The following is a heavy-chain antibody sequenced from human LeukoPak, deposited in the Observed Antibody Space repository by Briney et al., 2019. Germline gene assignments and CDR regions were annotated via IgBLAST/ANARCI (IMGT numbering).Heavy chain of an antibody. J-gene: IGHJ4*02. CDR1: GFTFSNYD. V-gene: IGHV3-48*03. CDR2: ISKSGTTI. CDR3: AREDASGSYWVY. D-gene: IGHD3-10*01. Sequence: GGSLRLSCAVSGFTFSNYDMNWVRQAPGKGLEWVSYISKSGTTIYYGDSVKGRFTISRDNAKNSLYLQRNSLRAEDTAVYYCAREDASGSYWVYWGQGTLVTVSS.